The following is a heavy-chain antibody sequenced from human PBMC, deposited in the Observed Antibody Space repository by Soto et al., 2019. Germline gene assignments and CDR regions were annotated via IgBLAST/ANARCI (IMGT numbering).Heavy chain of an antibody. Sequence: GGALRLSCAASGFTFSDYYMSWIRQAPGKGLEWVSYISSSDTIISYADSVKGRFTISRDNAKNSLYLQMNSLRAEDTAVYYCARDLGYYDSSGYFDYWGQGTLVPVSS. D-gene: IGHD3-22*01. J-gene: IGHJ4*02. CDR3: ARDLGYYDSSGYFDY. V-gene: IGHV3-11*01. CDR2: ISSSDTII. CDR1: GFTFSDYY.